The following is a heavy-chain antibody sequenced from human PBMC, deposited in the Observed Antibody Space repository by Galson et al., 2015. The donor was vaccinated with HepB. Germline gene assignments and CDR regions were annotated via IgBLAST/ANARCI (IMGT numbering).Heavy chain of an antibody. CDR1: GFTFSSYG. J-gene: IGHJ3*01. D-gene: IGHD2-2*02. CDR2: IYSGGNT. Sequence: SLRLSCAASGFTFSSYGMHWVRQAPGKGLEWVSVIYSGGNTYYEDSVKGRFITYRDNPKNTLYLQMNSLRAEDTAVYYCARSRYCPSNSCYTPDAFDVWGQGTMVTVSS. CDR3: ARSRYCPSNSCYTPDAFDV. V-gene: IGHV3-NL1*01.